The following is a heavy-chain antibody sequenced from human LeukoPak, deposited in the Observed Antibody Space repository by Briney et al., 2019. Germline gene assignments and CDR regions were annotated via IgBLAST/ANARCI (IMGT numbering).Heavy chain of an antibody. CDR2: INAGNGNT. J-gene: IGHJ4*02. Sequence: GASVKVYCKASGYTFTSYAMHWVRQAPGQRLEWMGWINAGNGNTKYSQKFQGRVTITRDTSASTAYMELSSLRSEDTAVYYCARAQARALTGTARNYYDSSGYYPYWGQGTLVTVSS. CDR1: GYTFTSYA. V-gene: IGHV1-3*01. D-gene: IGHD3-22*01. CDR3: ARAQARALTGTARNYYDSSGYYPY.